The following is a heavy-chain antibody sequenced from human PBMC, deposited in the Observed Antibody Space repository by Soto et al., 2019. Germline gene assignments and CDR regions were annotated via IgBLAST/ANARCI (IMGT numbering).Heavy chain of an antibody. V-gene: IGHV4-39*01. CDR1: GGSISSSSYY. CDR3: ARLGGYYQAFDQ. Sequence: SETLSLTCTVSGGSISSSSYYWGWIRQPPGKGLELIGSIFYSGSTYYNPSLKSRVTISVDTSKNQFSLNLTSVTAADTAVYYCARLGGYYQAFDQWGQGSLVTVSS. J-gene: IGHJ4*02. D-gene: IGHD3-22*01. CDR2: IFYSGST.